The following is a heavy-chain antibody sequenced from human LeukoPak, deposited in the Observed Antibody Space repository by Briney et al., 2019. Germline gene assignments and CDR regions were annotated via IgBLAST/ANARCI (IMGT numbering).Heavy chain of an antibody. Sequence: GGSLRLSCAASGFTLSYYWMTWVRRPPGKGLEWVANIMQDGSEKYYVDSVKGRFTISRDNAKNSLYLQMNSLRAEDTAVYYCARHSAGYTTFFDYWGQGTLVTVSS. CDR2: IMQDGSEK. CDR3: ARHSAGYTTFFDY. D-gene: IGHD5-24*01. V-gene: IGHV3-7*04. J-gene: IGHJ4*02. CDR1: GFTLSYYW.